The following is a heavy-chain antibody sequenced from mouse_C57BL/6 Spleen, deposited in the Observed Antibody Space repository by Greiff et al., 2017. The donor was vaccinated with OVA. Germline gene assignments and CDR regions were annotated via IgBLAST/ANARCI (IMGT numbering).Heavy chain of an antibody. CDR1: GYSITSGYY. CDR3: ARDDLGRPFAY. D-gene: IGHD4-1*01. CDR2: ISYDGSN. V-gene: IGHV3-6*01. J-gene: IGHJ3*01. Sequence: EVQLQESGPGLVKPSQSLSLTCSVTGYSITSGYYWNWIRQFPGNKLEWMGYISYDGSNNYNPSLKNRIFITRDTSKNQFFLKLNSVTTEDTATYSCARDDLGRPFAYWGQGTLVTVSA.